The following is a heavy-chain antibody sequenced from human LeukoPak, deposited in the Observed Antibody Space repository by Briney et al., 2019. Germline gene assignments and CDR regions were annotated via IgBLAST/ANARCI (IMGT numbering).Heavy chain of an antibody. D-gene: IGHD6-19*01. V-gene: IGHV3-74*01. CDR2: LSPDGGTI. CDR3: ATAGQWRFDS. CDR1: GFTFSSYW. J-gene: IGHJ4*02. Sequence: PGGSLRLSCVVSGFTFSSYWMHWVRQAPGKGLVWVSRLSPDGGTIDYSDSVRGRFTISRDNAKDTLYLQMNSLRVDDTAAYYCATAGQWRFDSWGLGTLVTVSS.